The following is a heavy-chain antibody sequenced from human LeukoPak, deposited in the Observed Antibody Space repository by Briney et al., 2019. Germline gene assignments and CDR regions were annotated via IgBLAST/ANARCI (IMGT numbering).Heavy chain of an antibody. CDR3: AGVVGGSYSMDV. V-gene: IGHV4-61*01. Sequence: SETLSLTCTVSGGSFSSGSYYWSWIRQPPGKGLEWIGYIYYSGSTKYNPSLKSRVTISIDTSKNQFSLKLSSVTAADTAIYYCAGVVGGSYSMDVWGQGTTVTVS. CDR2: IYYSGST. J-gene: IGHJ6*02. CDR1: GGSFSSGSYY. D-gene: IGHD1-26*01.